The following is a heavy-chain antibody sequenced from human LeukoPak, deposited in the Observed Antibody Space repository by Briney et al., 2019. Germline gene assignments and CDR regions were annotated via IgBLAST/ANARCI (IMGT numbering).Heavy chain of an antibody. D-gene: IGHD3-22*01. V-gene: IGHV1-69*04. J-gene: IGHJ4*02. CDR2: IIPILGIA. CDR1: GGTFSSYA. CDR3: ARAGAGTYYYDSSGYSI. Sequence: SVKVSCKASGGTFSSYAISWVRQAPGQGLEWMGRIIPILGIANYAQKFQGRVTITADKSTSTAYMELSSLRSEDTAVYYCARAGAGTYYYDSSGYSIWGQGTLVTVSS.